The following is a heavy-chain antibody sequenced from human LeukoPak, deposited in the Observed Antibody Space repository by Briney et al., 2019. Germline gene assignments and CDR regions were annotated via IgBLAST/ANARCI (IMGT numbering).Heavy chain of an antibody. Sequence: GGSLRPSCAASGFTFTNHAMSWVRQAPGKGLEWVSAISASGGDTYYADSVKGRFTISRDNSKNTVYLQMNSLRAEDTAVYYCAKIRLEESATGYWGQGTLVTVSS. J-gene: IGHJ4*02. CDR1: GFTFTNHA. CDR3: AKIRLEESATGY. V-gene: IGHV3-23*01. CDR2: ISASGGDT. D-gene: IGHD2-15*01.